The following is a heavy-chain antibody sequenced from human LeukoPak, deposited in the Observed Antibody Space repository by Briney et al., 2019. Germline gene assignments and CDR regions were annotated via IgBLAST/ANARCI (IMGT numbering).Heavy chain of an antibody. V-gene: IGHV4-34*01. CDR3: ARGRYFDWLFASHLAFDY. CDR2: INHSGST. D-gene: IGHD3-9*01. CDR1: GGSFSGYY. Sequence: KPSETLSLTCAVYGGSFSGYYWSWIRQPPGKGLEWIGEINHSGSTNYNPSLKSRVTISVDTSKNQFSLKLSSVTAADTAVYYCARGRYFDWLFASHLAFDYWGQGTLVTVSS. J-gene: IGHJ4*02.